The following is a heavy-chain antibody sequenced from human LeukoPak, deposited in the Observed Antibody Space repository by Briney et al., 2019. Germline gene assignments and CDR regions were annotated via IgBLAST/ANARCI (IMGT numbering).Heavy chain of an antibody. J-gene: IGHJ3*02. CDR2: INQDGSER. D-gene: IGHD6-13*01. CDR3: ARDSEYSSSFAFDI. CDR1: EFTFSSHW. Sequence: GGSLRLSCAASEFTFSSHWMTWVRQAPGKGLEWVANINQDGSERYYVDSVKGRFTISRDNAKNSLYLQMNSLRAEDTAVYYCARDSEYSSSFAFDIWGQGTMVTVSS. V-gene: IGHV3-7*01.